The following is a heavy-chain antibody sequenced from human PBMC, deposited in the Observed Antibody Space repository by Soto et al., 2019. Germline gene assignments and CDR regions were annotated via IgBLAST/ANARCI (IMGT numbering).Heavy chain of an antibody. Sequence: GGSLRLSCAASGFTFSSYAMSWVRQAPGKGLEWVSAISGSGGSTYYADSVKGRFTISRDNSKNTLYLQMNSLRAEDTAVYYCANGGWTNGPTRYQLLPPWVDYWGQGTLVTVSS. D-gene: IGHD2-2*01. CDR1: GFTFSSYA. CDR3: ANGGWTNGPTRYQLLPPWVDY. J-gene: IGHJ4*02. CDR2: ISGSGGST. V-gene: IGHV3-23*01.